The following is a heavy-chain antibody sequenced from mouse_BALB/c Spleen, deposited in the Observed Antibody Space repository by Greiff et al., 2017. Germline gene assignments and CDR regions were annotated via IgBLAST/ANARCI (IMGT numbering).Heavy chain of an antibody. Sequence: SGPELMKPGASVKISCKASGYSFTSYYMHWVKQSHGKSLEWIGYIDPFNGGTSYNQKFKGKATLTVDKSSSTAYMHLSSLTSEDSAVYYCARVENYGSSYWYFDVWGAGTTVTVSS. D-gene: IGHD1-1*01. V-gene: IGHV1S135*01. CDR2: IDPFNGGT. CDR1: GYSFTSYY. CDR3: ARVENYGSSYWYFDV. J-gene: IGHJ1*01.